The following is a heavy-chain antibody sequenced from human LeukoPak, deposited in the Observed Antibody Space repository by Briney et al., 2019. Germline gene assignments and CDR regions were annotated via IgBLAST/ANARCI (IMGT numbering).Heavy chain of an antibody. J-gene: IGHJ3*02. CDR3: ARAGYDYVWGSYRQHAFDI. Sequence: SETLSLTCAVYGGSFSGYYWSWLRHTPGKGLEWIGEINHSGSTNYYPSLKSRVTISVDTSKNQFSLKLSSVTAAETAVYYCARAGYDYVWGSYRQHAFDIWGQGTMVTVSS. V-gene: IGHV4-34*01. D-gene: IGHD3-16*02. CDR1: GGSFSGYY. CDR2: INHSGST.